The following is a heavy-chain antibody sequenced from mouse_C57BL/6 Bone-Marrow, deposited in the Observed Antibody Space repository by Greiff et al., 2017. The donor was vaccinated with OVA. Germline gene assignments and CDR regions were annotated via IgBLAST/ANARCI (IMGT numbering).Heavy chain of an antibody. CDR1: GFTFSDYG. J-gene: IGHJ4*01. CDR3: AREVGSSLYYYAMDY. CDR2: ISSGSSTI. V-gene: IGHV5-17*01. D-gene: IGHD1-1*01. Sequence: EVMLVESGGGLVKPGGSLKLSCAASGFTFSDYGMHWVRQAPEKGLEWVAYISSGSSTIYYADTVKGRFTISRDNAKNTLFLQMTSLRSEDTAMYYCAREVGSSLYYYAMDYWSQGTSVTVSS.